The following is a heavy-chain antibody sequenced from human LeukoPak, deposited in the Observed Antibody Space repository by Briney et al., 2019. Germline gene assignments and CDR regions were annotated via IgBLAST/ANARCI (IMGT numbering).Heavy chain of an antibody. J-gene: IGHJ3*02. Sequence: SETLSLTCTVSGGSISSYYWSWIRQPPGKGLEWIGYIYYSGSTNYNPSLKSRVTISVDTSKNQFSLKLSSVTAADTAVYYCARVYSSSWSNAFVIWGEGTMVTVSS. V-gene: IGHV4-59*01. D-gene: IGHD6-13*01. CDR2: IYYSGST. CDR3: ARVYSSSWSNAFVI. CDR1: GGSISSYY.